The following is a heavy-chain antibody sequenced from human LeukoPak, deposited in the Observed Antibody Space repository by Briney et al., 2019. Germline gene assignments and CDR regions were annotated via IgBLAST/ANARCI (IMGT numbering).Heavy chain of an antibody. CDR1: GFTFSSYG. CDR3: AKDVAVAGGYYYYMDV. J-gene: IGHJ6*03. CDR2: ISYDGSNK. V-gene: IGHV3-30*18. Sequence: GGSLRLSCAASGFTFSSYGMHWVRQAPGKGLEWVAVISYDGSNKYYADSVKGRFTISRDNSKNTLYLQMNSLRAEDTAVYYCAKDVAVAGGYYYYMDVWGKGTTVTVSS. D-gene: IGHD6-19*01.